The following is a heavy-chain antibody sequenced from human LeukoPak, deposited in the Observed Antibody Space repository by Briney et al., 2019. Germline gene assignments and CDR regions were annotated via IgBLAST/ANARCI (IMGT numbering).Heavy chain of an antibody. CDR2: ISTSTTTI. J-gene: IGHJ4*02. Sequence: GGSLRLPCDASGLPFSSCSMIWVRQAPGEGLEWISYISTSTTTIYYADSVKGRFTISRDNSKNTLYLQMNSMSAEDTAVYYCAKDTLLLGDLSLYFEYWGQGTLVTVSS. V-gene: IGHV3-48*01. D-gene: IGHD3-16*02. CDR1: GLPFSSCS. CDR3: AKDTLLLGDLSLYFEY.